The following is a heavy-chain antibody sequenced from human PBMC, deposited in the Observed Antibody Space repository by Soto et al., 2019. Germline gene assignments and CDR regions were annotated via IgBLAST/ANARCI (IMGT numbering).Heavy chain of an antibody. V-gene: IGHV4-59*01. D-gene: IGHD6-6*01. Sequence: SETLSLTCTVSGGSISSYYWSWIRQPPGKGLEWIGYIYCSGSTNYNPSLKSRVTISVDTSKNQFSLKLSSVTAADTAVYYCARGFYSSSTFDYWGQGTLVTVSS. CDR1: GGSISSYY. CDR3: ARGFYSSSTFDY. J-gene: IGHJ4*02. CDR2: IYCSGST.